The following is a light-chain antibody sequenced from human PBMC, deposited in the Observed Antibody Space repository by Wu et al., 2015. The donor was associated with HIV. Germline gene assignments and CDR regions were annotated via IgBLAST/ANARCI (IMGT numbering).Light chain of an antibody. V-gene: IGKV3-20*01. J-gene: IGKJ2*01. Sequence: EIVLTQSPGTLSLSPGERATLSCRASQSVRSDYLGWYQQRPGQAPRLLMYDASNRATGIPARFSGSGSGTEFTLTVSSLQPDDFATYYCQQYYTYPYTFGQGTKLEIK. CDR2: DAS. CDR1: QSVRSDY. CDR3: QQYYTYPYT.